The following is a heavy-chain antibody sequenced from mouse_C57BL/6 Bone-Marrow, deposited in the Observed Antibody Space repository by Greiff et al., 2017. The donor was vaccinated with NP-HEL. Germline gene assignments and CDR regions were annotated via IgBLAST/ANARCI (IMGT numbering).Heavy chain of an antibody. Sequence: VHVKQSGAELVRPGASVKLSCTASGFNIKDDYMHWVKQRPEQGLEWIGWIDPENGDTEYASKFQGKATITADTSSNTAYLQLSSLTSEDTAVYYGTTGSGYGNYAMDYWGQGTSVTVSS. D-gene: IGHD3-2*02. CDR3: TTGSGYGNYAMDY. CDR2: IDPENGDT. J-gene: IGHJ4*01. CDR1: GFNIKDDY. V-gene: IGHV14-4*01.